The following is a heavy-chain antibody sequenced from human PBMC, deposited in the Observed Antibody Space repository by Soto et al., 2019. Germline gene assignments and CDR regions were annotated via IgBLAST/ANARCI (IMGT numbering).Heavy chain of an antibody. CDR3: AKAYDYIWGSYPRDLDY. Sequence: EVQLLESGVGLVQPGGSLRLSCAVSGFTFSNFAMFWVRQSPGKGLEWVSSISRTGGAAHYADSVNGRFTVSRDNSKNTVFLQMYSLRAVYTAVYYCAKAYDYIWGSYPRDLDYWGQGTLVTVSS. CDR2: ISRTGGAA. D-gene: IGHD3-16*02. CDR1: GFTFSNFA. J-gene: IGHJ4*02. V-gene: IGHV3-23*01.